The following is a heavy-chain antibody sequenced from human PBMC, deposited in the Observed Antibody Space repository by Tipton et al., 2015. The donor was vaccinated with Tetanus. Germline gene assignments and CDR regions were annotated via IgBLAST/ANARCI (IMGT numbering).Heavy chain of an antibody. J-gene: IGHJ5*02. D-gene: IGHD1-1*01. CDR2: ISSRGST. CDR1: GGSVSSGAYC. Sequence: TLSLTCTVSGGSVSSGAYCWSWIRQHPGKGLESIGCISSRGSTYYNPSLTSRVSISVDTSKNQFSQKLTSVTAADTAIYYCARGGDNLTFQRPTGRWFDPWGPGTLVTVSS. CDR3: ARGGDNLTFQRPTGRWFDP. V-gene: IGHV4-31*03.